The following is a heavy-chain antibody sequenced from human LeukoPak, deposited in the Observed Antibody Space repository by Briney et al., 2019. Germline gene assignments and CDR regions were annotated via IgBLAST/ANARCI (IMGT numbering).Heavy chain of an antibody. CDR2: IKQDESEK. CDR1: GFTFSSYA. CDR3: AGPYSGYDWEGPFDY. D-gene: IGHD5-12*01. J-gene: IGHJ4*02. Sequence: GGSLRLSCAASGFTFSSYAMNWVRQAPGKGLEWVANIKQDESEKYYADSVKGRFTISRDNAKNSLYLQMNSLRAEDTAVYYCAGPYSGYDWEGPFDYWGQGTLVTVSS. V-gene: IGHV3-7*01.